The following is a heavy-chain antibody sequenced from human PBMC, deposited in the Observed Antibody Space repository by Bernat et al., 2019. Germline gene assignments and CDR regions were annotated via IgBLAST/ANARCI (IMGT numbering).Heavy chain of an antibody. Sequence: QVQLQQWGAGLLKPSETLSLTCAVYGGSLSDYYWSWVRQPPGKGLEWIGEITHSGSTNYNPSLKSRVTVSVDTSKNQFSLKLTSVTAADTAVYYCAGGPTLVTTMEDWGQGTLVSVSS. CDR3: AGGPTLVTTMED. CDR2: ITHSGST. CDR1: GGSLSDYY. J-gene: IGHJ4*02. V-gene: IGHV4-34*01. D-gene: IGHD4-11*01.